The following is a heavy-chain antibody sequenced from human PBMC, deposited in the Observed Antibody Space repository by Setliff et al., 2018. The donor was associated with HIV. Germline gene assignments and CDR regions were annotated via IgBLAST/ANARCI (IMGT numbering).Heavy chain of an antibody. CDR1: GGSISSHY. J-gene: IGHJ5*02. CDR2: IHYSGAT. CDR3: ARYSYGYVRDLRFDP. V-gene: IGHV4-59*08. D-gene: IGHD5-18*01. Sequence: ETLSLTCTVSGGSISSHYWIWIRQPPGKGLEWIGYIHYSGATNYNPSLKSRVTISVDMSKSQFSLRLSSVTAADTAMYYCARYSYGYVRDLRFDPWGQGTLVTVSS.